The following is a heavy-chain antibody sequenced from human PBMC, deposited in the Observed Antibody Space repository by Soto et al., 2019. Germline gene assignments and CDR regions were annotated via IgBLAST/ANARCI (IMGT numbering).Heavy chain of an antibody. J-gene: IGHJ4*02. D-gene: IGHD3-22*01. CDR2: IWYVGSNK. Sequence: GGSLRPSCSATGFTFSRNGMHWVLQAPCKGQEWVAVIWYVGSNKYYADSVKGRFTISRDNSKNTLYLQMNSLRAEDTAVYYCARDYDSSGYPRYYFDYWGQGT. V-gene: IGHV3-33*01. CDR1: GFTFSRNG. CDR3: ARDYDSSGYPRYYFDY.